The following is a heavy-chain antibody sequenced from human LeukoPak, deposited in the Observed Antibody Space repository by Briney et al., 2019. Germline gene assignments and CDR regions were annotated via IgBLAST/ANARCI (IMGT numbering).Heavy chain of an antibody. CDR2: IKQDGSEK. V-gene: IGHV3-7*01. CDR1: RFTFRNNW. CDR3: ARETPDSSGWYNWFDP. D-gene: IGHD6-19*01. Sequence: GGSLRLSCAASRFTFRNNWMSWVRQAPGKGLEWVANIKQDGSEKNYVDSVKGRFIISRDNAKNSLYLQMNSLRAEDTAVYYCARETPDSSGWYNWFDPWGQGTLVTVSS. J-gene: IGHJ5*02.